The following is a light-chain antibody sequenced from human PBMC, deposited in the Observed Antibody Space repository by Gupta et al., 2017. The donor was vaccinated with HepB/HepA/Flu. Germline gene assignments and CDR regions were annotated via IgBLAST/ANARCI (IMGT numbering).Light chain of an antibody. CDR1: TSNIGAGYD. Sequence: QSVPPQPPSVSGAPGPRVTISCTGSTSNIGAGYDVHWYQQLPGTAHKLLIYVDTNRPSGVPDRFSGSKSGTSASLAITGLQAEDEADYYCQSYDLSLSGVAFGGGTKLTVL. CDR2: VDT. V-gene: IGLV1-40*01. CDR3: QSYDLSLSGVA. J-gene: IGLJ2*01.